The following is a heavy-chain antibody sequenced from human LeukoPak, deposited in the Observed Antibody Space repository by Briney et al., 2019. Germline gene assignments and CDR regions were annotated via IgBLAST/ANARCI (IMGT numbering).Heavy chain of an antibody. D-gene: IGHD3-22*01. CDR3: AKDGSITMIVVVIGAFDI. V-gene: IGHV3-23*01. Sequence: PGGSLRLSCAASGFTFSSYAMSWVRQAPGKGLEWVSAISGSGGSTYYADSVKGRFTISRDNSKNTLYLQMNSLRAEDTAVYYCAKDGSITMIVVVIGAFDISGQETMVTVSS. J-gene: IGHJ3*02. CDR2: ISGSGGST. CDR1: GFTFSSYA.